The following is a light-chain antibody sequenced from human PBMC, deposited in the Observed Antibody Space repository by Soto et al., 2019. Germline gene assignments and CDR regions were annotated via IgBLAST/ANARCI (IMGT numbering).Light chain of an antibody. CDR1: QSVSKS. J-gene: IGKJ3*01. Sequence: EIVLTQSPATLSLSPGERATLSCRASQSVSKSLAWYQQKPGQAPRLLIYTTSNRATGIPARFSGSGSRTDFTLTISSLEPEDFAVYYCQQGNNWPIFTFGPGNKVDIK. CDR3: QQGNNWPIFT. V-gene: IGKV3-11*01. CDR2: TTS.